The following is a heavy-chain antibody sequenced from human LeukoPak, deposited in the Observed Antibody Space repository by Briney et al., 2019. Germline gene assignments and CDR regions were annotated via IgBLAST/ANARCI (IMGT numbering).Heavy chain of an antibody. D-gene: IGHD1-1*01. CDR2: INHSGST. V-gene: IGHV4-39*07. CDR1: GGSISSSSYY. CDR3: ATGTPLDV. J-gene: IGHJ6*02. Sequence: SETLSLTCTVSGGSISSSSYYWSWIRQPPGKGLEWIGEINHSGSTNYNPSLKSRVTISVDTSKNQFSLKLSSVTAADTAVYYCATGTPLDVWGQGTRSPSP.